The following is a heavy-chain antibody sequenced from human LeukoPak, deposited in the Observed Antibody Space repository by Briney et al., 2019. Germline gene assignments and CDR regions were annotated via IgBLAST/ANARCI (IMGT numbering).Heavy chain of an antibody. V-gene: IGHV4-34*01. CDR2: INHSGST. CDR1: GGSFSGYY. CDR3: ARGGNTFYYYYYMDV. Sequence: SETLSLTCAVYGGSFSGYYWSRIRQPPGKGLEWIGEINHSGSTNYNPSLKSRVTISVDTSKNQFSLKLSSVTAADTAVYYCARGGNTFYYYYYMDVWGKGTTVTVSS. J-gene: IGHJ6*03. D-gene: IGHD2-2*02.